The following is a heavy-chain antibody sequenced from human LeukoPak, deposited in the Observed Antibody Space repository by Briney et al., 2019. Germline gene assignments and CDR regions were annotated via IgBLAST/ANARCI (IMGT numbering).Heavy chain of an antibody. J-gene: IGHJ4*02. CDR2: IYYSGST. Sequence: SETLCLTCTVSGGSVSSSNYYWGWIRQPPGKGLEWIGSIYYSGSTYYNPSVKSRVTISVDTSKNQFSLKLSSVTAADTAVYYCASVSKTVVAATIDYWGQGTLVTVSS. CDR1: GGSVSSSNYY. V-gene: IGHV4-39*01. D-gene: IGHD2-15*01. CDR3: ASVSKTVVAATIDY.